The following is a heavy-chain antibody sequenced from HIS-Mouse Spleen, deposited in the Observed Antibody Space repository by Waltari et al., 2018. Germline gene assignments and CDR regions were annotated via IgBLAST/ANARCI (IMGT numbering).Heavy chain of an antibody. V-gene: IGHV3-15*01. CDR2: IKSKTDGGTT. CDR3: TTVKRWELLGHY. CDR1: GFTFSNAW. Sequence: EVQLVESGGGLVKPGGSLRLSCAASGFTFSNAWVGWARQAPGKGLEWVGRIKSKTDGGTTDYAAPVKGRFTISRDDSKNTLYLQMNSLKTEDTAVYYCTTVKRWELLGHYWGQGTLVTVSS. D-gene: IGHD1-26*01. J-gene: IGHJ4*02.